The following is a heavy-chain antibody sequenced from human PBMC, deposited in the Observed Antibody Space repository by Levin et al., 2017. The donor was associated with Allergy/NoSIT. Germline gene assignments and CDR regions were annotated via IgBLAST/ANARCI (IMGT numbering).Heavy chain of an antibody. Sequence: GGSLRLSCIASGFTFRSHGMQWVRQAPGEGLEWVALIWYDGSRKSYADSVKGRFTISRDDSKNTVYLQMDSLRAEDTAVYYCARDLSHGSLDYGGQGTLVTVSS. CDR2: IWYDGSRK. CDR1: GFTFRSHG. D-gene: IGHD3-10*01. J-gene: IGHJ4*02. V-gene: IGHV3-33*01. CDR3: ARDLSHGSLDY.